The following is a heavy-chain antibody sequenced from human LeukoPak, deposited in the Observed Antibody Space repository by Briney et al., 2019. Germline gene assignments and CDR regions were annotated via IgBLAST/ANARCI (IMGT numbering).Heavy chain of an antibody. CDR1: GGSICSSSFY. Sequence: SETLALTCSVSGGSICSSSFYWGWIRQPPGRGLEWIGSIYYNGGTYYNPSLKSRVTISVDTSKNQFSLRLSSVTAADTAVYYCARRDLRELDYWGQGILVTVSS. D-gene: IGHD4-17*01. CDR2: IYYNGGT. CDR3: ARRDLRELDY. V-gene: IGHV4-39*01. J-gene: IGHJ4*02.